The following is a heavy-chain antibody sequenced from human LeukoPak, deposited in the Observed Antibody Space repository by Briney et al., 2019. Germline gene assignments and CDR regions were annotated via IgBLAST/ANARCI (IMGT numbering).Heavy chain of an antibody. Sequence: GGSLRLSCAASGFTFSSYAMHWVRQAPGKGLEWVAVISCDGSNKYYADSVKGRFTISRDNSKNTLYLQMNSLRAEDTTVYYCARALSSGNPRHPKYYFDYWGQGTLVTVSS. V-gene: IGHV3-30-3*01. D-gene: IGHD6-19*01. CDR1: GFTFSSYA. CDR2: ISCDGSNK. J-gene: IGHJ4*02. CDR3: ARALSSGNPRHPKYYFDY.